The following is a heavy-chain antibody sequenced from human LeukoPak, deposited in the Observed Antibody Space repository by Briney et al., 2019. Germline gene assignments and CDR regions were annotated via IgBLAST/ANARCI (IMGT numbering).Heavy chain of an antibody. CDR2: ISGSGGST. J-gene: IGHJ4*02. V-gene: IGHV3-23*01. CDR3: AKDGAGPSNINYFDY. Sequence: GGSLRLSCAASGFTFSNYAMGWLRQAPGKGLEWVSTISGSGGSTYYADSVKGRFTISRDNSKNTLYLQMNSLRVEDTALYYCAKDGAGPSNINYFDYWGQGTLVTVSS. CDR1: GFTFSNYA. D-gene: IGHD1-26*01.